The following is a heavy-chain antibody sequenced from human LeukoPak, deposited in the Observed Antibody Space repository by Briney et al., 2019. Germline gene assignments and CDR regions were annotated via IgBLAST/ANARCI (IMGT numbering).Heavy chain of an antibody. V-gene: IGHV4-39*07. CDR2: INHSGST. CDR3: ARAPRVGDLYGFDY. CDR1: GGSINSSRYY. D-gene: IGHD3-10*01. Sequence: SETLSLTCTVSGGSINSSRYYWSWIRQPPGKGLEWIGEINHSGSTNYNPSLKSRVTISVDTSKNQFSLRLSSVTAADTAVYYCARAPRVGDLYGFDYWGQGTLVTVSS. J-gene: IGHJ4*02.